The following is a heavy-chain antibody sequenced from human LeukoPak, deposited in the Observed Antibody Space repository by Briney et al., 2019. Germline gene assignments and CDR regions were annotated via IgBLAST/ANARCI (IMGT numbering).Heavy chain of an antibody. CDR2: TYYRSDWYN. J-gene: IGHJ4*02. V-gene: IGHV6-1*01. D-gene: IGHD4-17*01. Sequence: SQTLSLTCDISGDSVSSNSAAWNWIRQSPSRGLEWLGRTYYRSDWYNDYAVSVKSRITINPETSKNQFSLQLSSVTPEDTAVYYCARVRGDLDYFDYWGQGTLVTVSS. CDR3: ARVRGDLDYFDY. CDR1: GDSVSSNSAA.